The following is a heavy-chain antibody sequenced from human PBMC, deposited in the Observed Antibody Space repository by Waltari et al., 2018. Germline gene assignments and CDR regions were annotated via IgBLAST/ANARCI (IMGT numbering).Heavy chain of an antibody. D-gene: IGHD6-19*01. CDR2: INRSGNP. CDR1: DGSFSFXY. Sequence: QLQQWGAXPXXPSEXLSXTCGIYDGSFSFXYWTWVRQSPGKGLEWIGEINRSGNPNYNPXLKSRVIISVXTSKNQFSLKLNSVTAAXTAVYYCAXCRGWXSNETYVYGMDXWGQGTTVIVSS. V-gene: IGHV4-34*01. CDR3: AXCRGWXSNETYVYGMDX. J-gene: IGHJ6*02.